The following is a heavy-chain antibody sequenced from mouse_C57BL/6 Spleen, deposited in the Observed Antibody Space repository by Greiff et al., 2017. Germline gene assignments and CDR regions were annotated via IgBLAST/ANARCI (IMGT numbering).Heavy chain of an antibody. CDR1: GYTFTSYW. D-gene: IGHD1-1*01. CDR2: IGPSDSYT. Sequence: VQLQQPGAELVMPGASVKLSCKASGYTFTSYWMHWVKQRPGQGLEWIGEIGPSDSYTNYNQTFKGKFTLTVANSSSTAYMQLSSLTSEDSAVYYCARSNYGSSYNFDYGGQGTTLTVSS. J-gene: IGHJ2*01. CDR3: ARSNYGSSYNFDY. V-gene: IGHV1-69*01.